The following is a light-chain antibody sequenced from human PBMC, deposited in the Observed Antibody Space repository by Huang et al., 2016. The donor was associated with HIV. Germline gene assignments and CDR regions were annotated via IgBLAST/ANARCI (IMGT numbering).Light chain of an antibody. CDR2: WAS. CDR3: QQYYYTPLT. Sequence: DIVMTQSPDSLAVSLGERATINRKSRQKSLYSSNNKNYLAWYQQKPGQPPNLLIYWASTRECSVPDRFGGSGSGTDFTLTSSSLQAEDEAVYCCQQYYYTPLTFGQGTKLEIK. V-gene: IGKV4-1*01. J-gene: IGKJ2*01. CDR1: QKSLYSSNNKNY.